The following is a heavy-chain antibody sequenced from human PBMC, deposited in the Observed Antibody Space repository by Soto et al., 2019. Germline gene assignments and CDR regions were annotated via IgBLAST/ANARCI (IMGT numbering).Heavy chain of an antibody. J-gene: IGHJ4*02. CDR2: IKSKTDGGTT. D-gene: IGHD2-2*01. CDR3: TTRKFVVVPAAMTDL. V-gene: IGHV3-15*01. CDR1: GFTFSNAW. Sequence: GGSLRLSCAASGFTFSNAWMSRVRQAPGKGLEWVGRIKSKTDGGTTDYAAPVKGRFTISRDDSKNTLYLQMNSLKTEDTAVYYCTTRKFVVVPAAMTDLWGQGTLVTVSS.